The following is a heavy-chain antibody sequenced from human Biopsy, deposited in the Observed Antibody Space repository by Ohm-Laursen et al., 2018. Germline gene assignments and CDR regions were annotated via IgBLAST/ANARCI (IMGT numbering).Heavy chain of an antibody. D-gene: IGHD1-26*01. CDR1: GYSFTSYY. V-gene: IGHV1-46*01. CDR3: AKGGHKAWLDS. CDR2: INPSGGST. J-gene: IGHJ5*01. Sequence: ASVKVSCKASGYSFTSYYMHWVRQAPGQGLEWMGIINPSGGSTDYAQKFQGRVTMTRDTSTSTVYMELISLRSDGTAVYYCAKGGHKAWLDSWGQGALVTVSS.